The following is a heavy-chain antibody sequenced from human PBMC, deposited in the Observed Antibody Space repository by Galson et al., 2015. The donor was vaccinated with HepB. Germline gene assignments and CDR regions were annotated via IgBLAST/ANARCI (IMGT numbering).Heavy chain of an antibody. D-gene: IGHD4-17*01. V-gene: IGHV3-11*06. J-gene: IGHJ4*02. Sequence: SLRLSCAASGFTFSDYYMSWIRQAPGKGLEWLSYISASTIYTNYADSVKGRFTVSRDNAKNSLNLQMNSLIAEDTAVYYCARVADADYGDHTHFDSWGQGTLVTVSS. CDR1: GFTFSDYY. CDR3: ARVADADYGDHTHFDS. CDR2: ISASTIYT.